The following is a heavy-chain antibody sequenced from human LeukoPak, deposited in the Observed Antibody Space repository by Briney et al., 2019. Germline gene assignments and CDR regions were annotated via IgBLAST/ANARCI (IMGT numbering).Heavy chain of an antibody. V-gene: IGHV4-39*01. CDR1: GGSISNSSYY. J-gene: IGHJ4*02. CDR3: AVIAVAGTRAN. D-gene: IGHD6-19*01. CDR2: IYYSGST. Sequence: NPSETLSLTCTVSGGSISNSSYYWGWIRQPPGKGLEWIGSIYYSGSTYYNPTLKSRVTISVDTSKNQFSLKLSSVTAADTAVYYCAVIAVAGTRANWGQGTLVTVSS.